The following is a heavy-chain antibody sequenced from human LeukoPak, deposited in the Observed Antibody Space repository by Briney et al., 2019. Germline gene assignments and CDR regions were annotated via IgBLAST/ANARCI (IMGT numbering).Heavy chain of an antibody. Sequence: GGSLRLSCAATGFIFSNAWMNCVRQAPGKGLEWVGRIKSKTDGGTTDYAAPVKGRFIISRDDSKNTLYLQMNSLKTEDTALYYCTTVYLTGEGNDYWGQGTLVTVSS. J-gene: IGHJ4*02. CDR1: GFIFSNAW. V-gene: IGHV3-15*07. D-gene: IGHD3-9*01. CDR2: IKSKTDGGTT. CDR3: TTVYLTGEGNDY.